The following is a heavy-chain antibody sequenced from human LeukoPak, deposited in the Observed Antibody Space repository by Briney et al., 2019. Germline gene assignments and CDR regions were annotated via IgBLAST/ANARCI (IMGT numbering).Heavy chain of an antibody. CDR3: ARDWALGYGGRTFDY. V-gene: IGHV3-48*03. CDR2: ISSSGSTI. CDR1: GFTFSSYE. Sequence: GGSLRLSCAASGFTFSSYEMNWVRQAPGKGLEWVSYISSSGSTIYYADSVKGRFTISRDDAKNSLYLQMNSLRAEDTAVYYCARDWALGYGGRTFDYWGQGTLVTVSS. D-gene: IGHD4-23*01. J-gene: IGHJ4*02.